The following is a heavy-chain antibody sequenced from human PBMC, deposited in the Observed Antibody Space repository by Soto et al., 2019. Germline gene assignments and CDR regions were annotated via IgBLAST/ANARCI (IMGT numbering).Heavy chain of an antibody. J-gene: IGHJ4*02. CDR1: GGSISSGGYY. Sequence: SETLSLTCTVSGGSISSGGYYWSWIRQHPGKGLEWIGYIYYSGSTYYNPSLKSRVTISVDTSKNQFSLKLSSVTAADTAVYYCARDRAYGSGHFDYWGQGTLVTVSS. CDR3: ARDRAYGSGHFDY. V-gene: IGHV4-31*03. D-gene: IGHD3-10*01. CDR2: IYYSGST.